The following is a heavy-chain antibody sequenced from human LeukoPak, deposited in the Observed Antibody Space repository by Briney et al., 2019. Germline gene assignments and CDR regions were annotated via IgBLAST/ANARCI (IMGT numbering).Heavy chain of an antibody. CDR2: INPNSGGT. J-gene: IGHJ4*02. Sequence: ASVKVSCKASGYTFTGYYMHWVRQAPGQGLEWMGWINPNSGGTNYAQKFQGRVTMTRDTSISTAYMELSRLRSDDTAVYYCARPNYYDSSGPPDYWGQGTLVTVSS. D-gene: IGHD3-22*01. CDR3: ARPNYYDSSGPPDY. V-gene: IGHV1-2*02. CDR1: GYTFTGYY.